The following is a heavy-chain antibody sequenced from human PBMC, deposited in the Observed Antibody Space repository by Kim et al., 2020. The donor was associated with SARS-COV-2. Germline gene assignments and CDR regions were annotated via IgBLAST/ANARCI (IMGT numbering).Heavy chain of an antibody. Sequence: GGSLRLSCAASGFTVGSNYMSWVRQAPGKGLEWVSVIYTGGSTHYADSAKGRLITSTDNSKNTPHLQLNSLRVEDTAAFYCGRDSGWYWGGQGTPVIVSS. CDR1: GFTVGSNY. V-gene: IGHV3-53*01. CDR3: GRDSGWYW. D-gene: IGHD6-19*01. CDR2: IYTGGST. J-gene: IGHJ4*02.